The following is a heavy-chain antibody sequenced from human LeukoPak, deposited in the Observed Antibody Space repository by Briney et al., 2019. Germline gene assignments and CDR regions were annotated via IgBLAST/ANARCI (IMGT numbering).Heavy chain of an antibody. Sequence: GGSLRLSCAASGFTFSSYWMHWVRQAPGKGLVWVSRINTDGSSTSYADSVKGRFTISRDNSKNTLYLQMNSLRAEDTAVYYCARALIVVVPAAHQGHWFDPRGQGTLVTVSS. CDR2: INTDGSST. V-gene: IGHV3-74*01. CDR1: GFTFSSYW. CDR3: ARALIVVVPAAHQGHWFDP. D-gene: IGHD2-2*01. J-gene: IGHJ5*02.